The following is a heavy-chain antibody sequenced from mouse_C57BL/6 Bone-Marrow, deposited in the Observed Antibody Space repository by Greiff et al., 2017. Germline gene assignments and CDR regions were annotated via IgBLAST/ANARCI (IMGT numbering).Heavy chain of an antibody. CDR1: GYTFTSYW. CDR3: SLGSDYGSSSLDY. V-gene: IGHV1-5*01. D-gene: IGHD1-1*01. Sequence: EVQLQQSGTVLARPGASVKMSCKTSGYTFTSYWMHWVKQRPGQGLEWIGAIYPGTSDTSYNQKFKGKAKLTAVTAASTAYMELSSLTNEDSSVDYCSLGSDYGSSSLDYWGQGTTLTVSS. J-gene: IGHJ2*01. CDR2: IYPGTSDT.